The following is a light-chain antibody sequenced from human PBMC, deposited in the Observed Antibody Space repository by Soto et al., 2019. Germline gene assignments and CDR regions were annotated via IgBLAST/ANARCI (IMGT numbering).Light chain of an antibody. J-gene: IGLJ1*01. CDR1: SSDVGGYNY. CDR2: GVT. CDR3: FSHRGGDSHV. Sequence: LTQPASVSGSPGQSITISCTGTSSDVGGYNYVSWYQQYPGKAPKLMIYGVTNRPSGVSNRFSGSKTGNTASLIISGLQAEDEAYYYCFSHRGGDSHVFGTGTKVTVL. V-gene: IGLV2-14*01.